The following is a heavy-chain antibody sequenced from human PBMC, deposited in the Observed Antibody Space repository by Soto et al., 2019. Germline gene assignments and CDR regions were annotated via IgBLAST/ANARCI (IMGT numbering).Heavy chain of an antibody. J-gene: IGHJ4*02. V-gene: IGHV4-59*12. D-gene: IGHD2-2*01. CDR1: GCSISSYC. CDR3: ARALGDIVVVPASTTFDY. Sequence: SETLSLTCPVSGCSISSYCWSWIRQPPGKGLEWIGYIYYSGSTNYNPSLKSRVTISVDTSKNQFSLKLSSVTAADTAVYYCARALGDIVVVPASTTFDYWGQGTLVTVSS. CDR2: IYYSGST.